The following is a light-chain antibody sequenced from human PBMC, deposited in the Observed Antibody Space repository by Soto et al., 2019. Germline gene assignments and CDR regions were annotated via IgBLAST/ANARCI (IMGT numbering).Light chain of an antibody. CDR1: SSDVGGYNY. CDR3: CSFTRDNNQV. J-gene: IGLJ2*01. CDR2: DVS. Sequence: QSVLTQPASVSGSPGQSITISCTGTSSDVGGYNYVSWYQQHPGKAPKLMIFDVSNRPSGVSSRFSGSKSGNTASLTISGLQAEDEADYYCCSFTRDNNQVFGGGTKVTV. V-gene: IGLV2-14*01.